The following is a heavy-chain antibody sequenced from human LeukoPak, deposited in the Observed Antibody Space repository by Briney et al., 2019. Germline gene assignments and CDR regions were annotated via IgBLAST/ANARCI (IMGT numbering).Heavy chain of an antibody. J-gene: IGHJ4*02. Sequence: GASVKVSCKASEYTCSVYHIHWVRLAPGQGLEWMAWINPNSGDTNYAQKFQGRVTMTRDTSISTVYMEVNSLKFDDTAVYYCAPIPGGSWAFDFWGQGTLVTVSS. CDR1: EYTCSVYH. CDR3: APIPGGSWAFDF. V-gene: IGHV1-2*02. D-gene: IGHD6-13*01. CDR2: INPNSGDT.